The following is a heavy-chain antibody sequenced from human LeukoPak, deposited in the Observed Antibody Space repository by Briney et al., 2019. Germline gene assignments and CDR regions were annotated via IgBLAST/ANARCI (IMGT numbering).Heavy chain of an antibody. CDR3: ARQGESYYHLHAFDI. CDR2: MYYNGST. D-gene: IGHD3-10*01. J-gene: IGHJ3*02. CDR1: GGSISSYY. V-gene: IGHV4-59*08. Sequence: PSETLSLTCTVSGGSISSYYWSWIRQPPGKGLEWIGYMYYNGSTNYNPSLKSRVTMSVDTSKNQFSLKLSSVTAADTAVYYCARQGESYYHLHAFDIWGQGTMVTVSS.